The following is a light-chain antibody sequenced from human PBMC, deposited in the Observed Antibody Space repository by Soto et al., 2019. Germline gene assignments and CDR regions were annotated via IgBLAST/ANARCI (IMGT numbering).Light chain of an antibody. CDR3: CSYAGSSTPGV. CDR2: EGS. Sequence: QSVLTQPASVSGSPGQSITISCTGTSSDVGSYNLVSWYQQHPGKAPKLMIYEGSKRPSGVSNRFSGSKSGNTASLTISGLQAEDEADYYCCSYAGSSTPGVFGTGTKLTVL. CDR1: SSDVGSYNL. J-gene: IGLJ1*01. V-gene: IGLV2-23*01.